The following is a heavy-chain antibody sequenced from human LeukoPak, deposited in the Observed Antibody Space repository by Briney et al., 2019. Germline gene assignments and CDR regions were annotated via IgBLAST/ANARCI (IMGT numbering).Heavy chain of an antibody. D-gene: IGHD3-3*01. J-gene: IGHJ4*02. CDR2: ISAYNVNT. CDR1: GYTFTSYG. Sequence: ASVKVSCKASGYTFTSYGISWVRQAPGHGLEWMGWISAYNVNTNYAQKLQGRVTMTTDTSTSTAYMELRSLRSDDTAVYYCARDSGPTTYYDFWSGYYVYYFDYWGQGTLVTVSS. V-gene: IGHV1-18*01. CDR3: ARDSGPTTYYDFWSGYYVYYFDY.